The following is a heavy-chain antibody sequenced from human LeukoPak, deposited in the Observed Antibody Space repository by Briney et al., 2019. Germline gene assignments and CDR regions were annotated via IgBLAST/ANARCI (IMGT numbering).Heavy chain of an antibody. J-gene: IGHJ4*02. CDR1: EFKFSSYA. CDR2: IIGTGVRA. Sequence: GGSLRLSCAASEFKFSSYAMSWVRQAPGKGLEWVSYIIGTGVRAYYADSVKGRFTISRDNSKNTLYLQMNSLRAEDTAVYYCAKGASYSGYGGYFDYWGQGTLVTVSS. CDR3: AKGASYSGYGGYFDY. D-gene: IGHD5-12*01. V-gene: IGHV3-23*01.